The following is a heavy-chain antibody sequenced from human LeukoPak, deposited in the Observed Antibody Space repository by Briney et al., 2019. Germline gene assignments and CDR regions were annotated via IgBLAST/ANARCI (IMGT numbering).Heavy chain of an antibody. CDR3: ASHHGSGGYYSPGGFDY. Sequence: PSETLSLTWTVSTYSISISYWWGGRRQPQGKGEEGSGTICHSASTYYIPSLKSRVTISVHTSKHQFSLNLTSVTAADTAVYYCASHHGSGGYYSPGGFDYWGQGTLITVSS. J-gene: IGHJ4*02. D-gene: IGHD3-10*01. V-gene: IGHV4-38-2*02. CDR2: ICHSAST. CDR1: TYSISISYW.